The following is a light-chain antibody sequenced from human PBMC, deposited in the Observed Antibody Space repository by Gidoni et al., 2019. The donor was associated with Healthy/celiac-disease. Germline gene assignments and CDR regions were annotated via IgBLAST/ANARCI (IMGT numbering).Light chain of an antibody. CDR2: GAS. CDR1: QSVSSSY. J-gene: IGKJ5*01. Sequence: ESVLTQSPGTLSLSPGERATLSCRASQSVSSSYLAWYKQKPGQAPRLLIYGASSRATGIPDRFSGSGSGTDFTLTISRLEPEDFAVYYCQQYGSPSITFGQGTRLEIK. CDR3: QQYGSPSIT. V-gene: IGKV3-20*01.